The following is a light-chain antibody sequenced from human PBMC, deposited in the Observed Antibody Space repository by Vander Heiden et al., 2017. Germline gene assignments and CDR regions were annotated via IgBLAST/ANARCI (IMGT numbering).Light chain of an antibody. V-gene: IGLV1-40*01. CDR1: TSTIGAGYD. Sequence: QSVLTQPPSVSGAPGHRVSISCTGSTSTIGAGYDVHWYQQLPGTAPNTLIYDTVNRPSEVPGRFSGSKSGTPASLAITGLQAEDEADYYCQSYDSSLGGHVVFGGGTKLTVL. CDR2: DTV. CDR3: QSYDSSLGGHVV. J-gene: IGLJ2*01.